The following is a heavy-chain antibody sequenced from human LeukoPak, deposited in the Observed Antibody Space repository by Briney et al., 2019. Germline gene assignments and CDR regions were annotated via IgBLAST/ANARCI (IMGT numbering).Heavy chain of an antibody. V-gene: IGHV1-2*02. CDR3: ARDGALGY. D-gene: IGHD3-16*01. CDR2: INPDAGVT. Sequence: ASVKVSCKASGYTFTDYYMHWVRQAPGQGLEWMGWINPDAGVTNCAQKFQGRVTMTRDTSITTAYMELSRLTSDDSAVYYCARDGALGYWGQGTLVTVSS. CDR1: GYTFTDYY. J-gene: IGHJ4*02.